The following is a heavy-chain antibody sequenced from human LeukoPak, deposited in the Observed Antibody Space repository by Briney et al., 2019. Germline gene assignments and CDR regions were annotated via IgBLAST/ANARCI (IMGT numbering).Heavy chain of an antibody. J-gene: IGHJ4*02. V-gene: IGHV3-30*02. CDR1: GFTFSNHG. Sequence: GGSLRLSCVASGFTFSNHGMHWGRQAPGKGLEWVASIWDDGSDKYSADSVRGRFTISRDNSKETLYLQVNSLRTEDTAVYYCAKDAANLSYYFDYWGQGALVTVSS. CDR3: AKDAANLSYYFDY. D-gene: IGHD3-16*02. CDR2: IWDDGSDK.